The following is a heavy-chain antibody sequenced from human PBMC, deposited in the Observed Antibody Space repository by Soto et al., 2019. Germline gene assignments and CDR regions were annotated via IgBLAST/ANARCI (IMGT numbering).Heavy chain of an antibody. Sequence: ASVKVSCKASGYTFTSYAMHWVRQAPGQRLEWMGWINAGYGNTKSSQKFQDRVTISRDTSASTAYMELTSLRSEDTAVYYCARDTGDGTFDFWGQGTLVTVSS. V-gene: IGHV1-3*01. CDR1: GYTFTSYA. CDR2: INAGYGNT. J-gene: IGHJ4*02. D-gene: IGHD7-27*01. CDR3: ARDTGDGTFDF.